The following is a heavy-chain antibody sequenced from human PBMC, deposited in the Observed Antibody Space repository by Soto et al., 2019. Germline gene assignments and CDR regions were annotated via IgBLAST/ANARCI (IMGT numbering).Heavy chain of an antibody. CDR3: TRLYDYSNYYYYYGMDV. CDR2: TRSKANSYAT. CDR1: GFTFSGSA. Sequence: GGSLRLSCAASGFTFSGSAMHWVRQASGKGLEWVGRTRSKANSYATAYAASVKGRFTISRDDSKNTAYLQMNSLKTEDTAVYYCTRLYDYSNYYYYYGMDVWGQGTTVTVSS. V-gene: IGHV3-73*01. J-gene: IGHJ6*02. D-gene: IGHD4-4*01.